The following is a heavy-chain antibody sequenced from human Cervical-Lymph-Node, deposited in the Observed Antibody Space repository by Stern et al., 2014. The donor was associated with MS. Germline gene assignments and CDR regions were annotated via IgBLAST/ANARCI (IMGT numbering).Heavy chain of an antibody. J-gene: IGHJ6*02. CDR1: GYTFTNNW. D-gene: IGHD1-1*01. V-gene: IGHV5-51*03. CDR3: ARPPPRRKWDDPNYGMDV. Sequence: EMQLVESGAEVKKPGESLKISCKGSGYTFTNNWIAWVRQMPGKGLEWMGIIYPDASDIRYSPALQGQGTTSADKSIRTAYLQWGSLKAGASAVYYGARPPPRRKWDDPNYGMDVWGQGTTVTVSS. CDR2: IYPDASDI.